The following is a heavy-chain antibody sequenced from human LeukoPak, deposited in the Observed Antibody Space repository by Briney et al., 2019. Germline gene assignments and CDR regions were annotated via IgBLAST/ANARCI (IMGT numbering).Heavy chain of an antibody. CDR2: MQHDGSQI. J-gene: IGHJ4*02. Sequence: GGSLRLSCTASGLAFSSYGMHWARQAPGKGLEWVAFMQHDGSQIYYADSVKGRFTISRDNSKNALYLQMNSLRPEDTAVYYCAGKAAAFYFDYWGQGTLVTVSS. CDR3: AGKAAAFYFDY. V-gene: IGHV3-30*02. D-gene: IGHD6-13*01. CDR1: GLAFSSYG.